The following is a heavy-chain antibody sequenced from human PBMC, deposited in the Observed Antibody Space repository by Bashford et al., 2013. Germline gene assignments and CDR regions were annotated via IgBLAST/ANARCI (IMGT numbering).Heavy chain of an antibody. CDR3: ARGWEPDIFDI. CDR2: VYSSGYT. Sequence: TLSLTCSVSGGSISSGGDYGSWIRQLPGKGLEWIGFVYSSGYTHYNPSLKSRLSISLDTSKSHFSLRLTSVTDADTAVYFCARGWEPDIFDIWGQGTMVTVSS. J-gene: IGHJ3*02. D-gene: IGHD1-26*01. V-gene: IGHV4-31*03. CDR1: GGSISSGGDY.